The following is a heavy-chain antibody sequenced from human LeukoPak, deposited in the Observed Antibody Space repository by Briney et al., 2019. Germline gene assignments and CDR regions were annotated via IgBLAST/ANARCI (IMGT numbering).Heavy chain of an antibody. CDR3: ARGLLHCGGDCYYFFDY. J-gene: IGHJ4*02. Sequence: PSETLSLTCAVYGGSFSGYYWSWLRQPPGKGLEWIGEINHSGSTNYNPSLKSRVTISVDTSKNQFSLKLSSVTAADTAVYYCARGLLHCGGDCYYFFDYWGQGTLVTVSS. V-gene: IGHV4-34*01. D-gene: IGHD2-21*02. CDR2: INHSGST. CDR1: GGSFSGYY.